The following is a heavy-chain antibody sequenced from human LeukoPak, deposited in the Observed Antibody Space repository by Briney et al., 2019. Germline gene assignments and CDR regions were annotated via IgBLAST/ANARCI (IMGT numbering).Heavy chain of an antibody. Sequence: GESLKISCKGSGYSFTNYWIGWVRQMPGKGLEWMGIFYPGDSDTRYSPSFQGQVTISADKSISTAYLQWSSLKASDTAMYYCARLMWESHYYFDYWGQGTLVTVSS. V-gene: IGHV5-51*01. D-gene: IGHD1-26*01. CDR3: ARLMWESHYYFDY. J-gene: IGHJ4*02. CDR1: GYSFTNYW. CDR2: FYPGDSDT.